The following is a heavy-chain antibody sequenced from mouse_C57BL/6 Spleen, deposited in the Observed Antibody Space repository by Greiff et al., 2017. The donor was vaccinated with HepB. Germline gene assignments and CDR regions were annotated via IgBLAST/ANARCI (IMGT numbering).Heavy chain of an antibody. Sequence: EVKVVESGGDLVKPGGSLKLSCAASGFTFSSYGMSWVRQTPDKRLEWVATISSGGSYTYYPDSVKGRFTLSRDNAKNTLYLQMSSLKSEDTAMYYCARSPGDYAMDYWGQGTSVTVSS. J-gene: IGHJ4*01. CDR3: ARSPGDYAMDY. V-gene: IGHV5-6*01. CDR2: ISSGGSYT. CDR1: GFTFSSYG.